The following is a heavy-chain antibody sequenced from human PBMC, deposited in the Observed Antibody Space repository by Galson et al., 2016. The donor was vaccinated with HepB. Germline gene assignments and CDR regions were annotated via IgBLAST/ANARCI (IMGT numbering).Heavy chain of an antibody. Sequence: SVKVSCKASGYTFNNYYMHWVRQAPGQGPEWMGIINPSGDSTTYAQKFHGRVTMTRDTSTSTAYMELISLTTEDTAGYYCARVGEDIVATTAGFEHWGQGTLVTVSS. CDR3: ARVGEDIVATTAGFEH. J-gene: IGHJ4*02. CDR1: GYTFNNYY. CDR2: INPSGDST. D-gene: IGHD5-12*01. V-gene: IGHV1-46*02.